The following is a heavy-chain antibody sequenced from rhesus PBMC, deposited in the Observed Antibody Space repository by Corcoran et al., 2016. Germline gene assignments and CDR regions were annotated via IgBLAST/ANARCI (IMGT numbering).Heavy chain of an antibody. CDR1: GGSISSSY. V-gene: IGHV4-169*02. Sequence: QLQLQESGPGLVKPSETLSVTCAVSGGSISSSYWSWFRSAPGTGLEWFCYIYGSGSSTNYNPSLKSRVTLSVDTSKNQLSLKLSSVTTADTAVYYCARDRGYCSSTYCSSGYFDYWGQGVLVTVSS. CDR3: ARDRGYCSSTYCSSGYFDY. D-gene: IGHD2-15*01. J-gene: IGHJ4*01. CDR2: IYGSGSST.